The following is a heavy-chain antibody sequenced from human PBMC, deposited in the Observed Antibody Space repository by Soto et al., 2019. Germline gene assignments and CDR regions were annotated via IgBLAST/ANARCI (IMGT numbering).Heavy chain of an antibody. CDR2: FDPEDGET. Sequence: ASVKVSCKVSGYTLTELSVHWVRQAPGKGLEWMGGFDPEDGETIYAQKFQGRVTMTEDTSTDTAYMELSSLRSEDTAVYYCATLVVPAAIKNYYYYGMDVWGQGTTVTVSS. V-gene: IGHV1-24*01. D-gene: IGHD2-2*01. CDR1: GYTLTELS. J-gene: IGHJ6*02. CDR3: ATLVVPAAIKNYYYYGMDV.